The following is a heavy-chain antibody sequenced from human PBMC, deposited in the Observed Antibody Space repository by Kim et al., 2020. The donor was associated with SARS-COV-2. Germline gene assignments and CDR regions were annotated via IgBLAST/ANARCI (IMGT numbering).Heavy chain of an antibody. J-gene: IGHJ5*02. CDR3: ARNLHYDFWSGYYRETCGGCWFDP. CDR2: IYYSGST. CDR1: GGSISSSSYY. V-gene: IGHV4-39*01. Sequence: SETLSLTCTVSGGSISSSSYYWGWIRQPPGKGLEWIGSIYYSGSTYYNPSLKSRVTISVDTSKNQFSLKLSSVTAADTAVYYCARNLHYDFWSGYYRETCGGCWFDPWGQGTLVTVSS. D-gene: IGHD3-3*01.